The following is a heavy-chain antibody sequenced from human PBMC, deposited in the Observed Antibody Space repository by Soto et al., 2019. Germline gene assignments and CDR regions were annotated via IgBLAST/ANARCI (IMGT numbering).Heavy chain of an antibody. J-gene: IGHJ4*02. CDR2: ISHDGSNY. D-gene: IGHD6-19*01. V-gene: IGHV3-30-3*01. CDR1: GFTFSTYA. Sequence: PGGSLRLSCAASGFTFSTYAMHWVRQAPGKGLEWVEFISHDGSNYYYADSVKGRFTISIDSSKKTLYLQMNSLRAEDTALYYCARDEALAGHGKVHXWGQGTLVTVSX. CDR3: ARDEALAGHGKVHX.